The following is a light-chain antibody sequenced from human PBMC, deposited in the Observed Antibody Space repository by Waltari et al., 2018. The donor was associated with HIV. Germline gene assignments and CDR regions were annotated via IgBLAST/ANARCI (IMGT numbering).Light chain of an antibody. V-gene: IGLV1-47*01. CDR3: ATWDGSLGAFFV. Sequence: QSVLTQPPSASGTPGQRVTISCSGTTSNVGPNFVSWYQHLPGAAPKLLMYRDNRRPSGVPDRFSGSKSGASASLAISGLRSEDEGDYYCATWDGSLGAFFVFGVGTKVTVL. CDR2: RDN. J-gene: IGLJ1*01. CDR1: TSNVGPNF.